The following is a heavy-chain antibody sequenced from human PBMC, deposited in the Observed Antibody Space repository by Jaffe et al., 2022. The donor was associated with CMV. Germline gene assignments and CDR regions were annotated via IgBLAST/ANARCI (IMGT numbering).Heavy chain of an antibody. CDR1: GFTFSSYW. J-gene: IGHJ3*02. Sequence: EVQLVESGGGLVQPGGSLRLSCAASGFTFSSYWMSWVRQAPGKGLEWVANIKQDGSEKYYVDSVKGRFTISRDNAKNSLYLQMNSLRAEDTAVYYCAREYSSGGKGYPDAFDIWGQGTMVTVSS. V-gene: IGHV3-7*01. D-gene: IGHD6-19*01. CDR3: AREYSSGGKGYPDAFDI. CDR2: IKQDGSEK.